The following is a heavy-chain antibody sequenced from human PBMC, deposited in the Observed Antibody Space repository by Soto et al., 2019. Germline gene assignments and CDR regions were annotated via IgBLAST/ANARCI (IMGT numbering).Heavy chain of an antibody. CDR3: ARVSYYYDSSGYVDY. V-gene: IGHV4-34*01. CDR2: INHSGST. Sequence: SETLSLTCAVYGGSLIGYHWSWIRQPPGKGLEWIGEINHSGSTNYNPSLKSLVTISVDRSKNQFSLKLSSVTAADTAVYYCARVSYYYDSSGYVDYWGQGTLVTVSS. CDR1: GGSLIGYH. D-gene: IGHD3-22*01. J-gene: IGHJ4*02.